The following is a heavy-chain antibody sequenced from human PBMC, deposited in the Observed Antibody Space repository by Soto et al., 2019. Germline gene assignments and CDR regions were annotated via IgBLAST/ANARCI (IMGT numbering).Heavy chain of an antibody. J-gene: IGHJ6*02. V-gene: IGHV5-10-1*01. Sequence: PGESLKISCKGSGYSFAGYWITWVRQMPGKGLEWMGRIDPSDSQTYYSPSFRGHVTISAAKSITTVFLQWSSLRASDTAIYYCAASIFYYGMDVWGQGTTVTV. CDR3: AASIFYYGMDV. CDR1: GYSFAGYW. CDR2: IDPSDSQT.